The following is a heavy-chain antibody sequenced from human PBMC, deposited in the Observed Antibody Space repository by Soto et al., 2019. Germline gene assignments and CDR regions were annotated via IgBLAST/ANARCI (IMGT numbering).Heavy chain of an antibody. CDR1: GGPISSGDFY. D-gene: IGHD4-17*01. CDR3: ARADDFSDRFDY. V-gene: IGHV4-30-4*01. Sequence: SETLSLTVTVSGGPISSGDFYWSCIRQPPGKGLELIGNIYYSGSTYYNPSLRSRAIMSVDTSQNQFSLKLSSLTAADTALYFCARADDFSDRFDYWRQGALVTVSS. J-gene: IGHJ4*02. CDR2: IYYSGST.